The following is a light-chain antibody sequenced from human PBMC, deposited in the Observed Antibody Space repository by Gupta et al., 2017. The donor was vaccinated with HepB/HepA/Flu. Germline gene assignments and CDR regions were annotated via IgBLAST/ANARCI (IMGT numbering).Light chain of an antibody. CDR3: SSDTSSSTFV. CDR2: GVN. CDR1: SSDVGGYSY. V-gene: IGLV2-14*03. J-gene: IGLJ1*01. Sequence: SALTQPASVSGSPGQSITISCTGTSSDVGGYSYVSWYQQHPGKAPKLMLYGVNTRPSGVANRFSGSKSGNTASLTISGRQEEDEADYYCSSDTSSSTFVFGTGTKVTVL.